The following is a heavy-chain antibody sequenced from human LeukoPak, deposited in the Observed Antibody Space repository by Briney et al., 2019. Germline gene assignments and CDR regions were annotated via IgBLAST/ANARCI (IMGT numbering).Heavy chain of an antibody. J-gene: IGHJ4*02. Sequence: SFEVSSKAPRYTFTISSISWVAQALGERLESMGWIRVYNGNTNSAQKLQGRVTPTPDTSTSTAYMEMRTLRSDDTAVYYCASDYYDSSGYYLFDYWGQGTLVTVSS. CDR1: RYTFTISS. D-gene: IGHD3-22*01. CDR3: ASDYYDSSGYYLFDY. CDR2: IRVYNGNT. V-gene: IGHV1-18*01.